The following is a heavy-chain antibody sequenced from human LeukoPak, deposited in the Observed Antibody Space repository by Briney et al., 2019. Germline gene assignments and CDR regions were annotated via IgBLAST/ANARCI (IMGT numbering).Heavy chain of an antibody. Sequence: VKVSCKASGGTFSSYAISGVRQAPGQGLGWMGGIIPIFGTANYAQKFQGRVTITADESTSTAYMELNSLRSEDTAVYYCARGQDQLPLDYWGQGTLVTVSS. J-gene: IGHJ4*02. V-gene: IGHV1-69*01. CDR3: ARGQDQLPLDY. CDR1: GGTFSSYA. CDR2: IIPIFGTA. D-gene: IGHD2-2*01.